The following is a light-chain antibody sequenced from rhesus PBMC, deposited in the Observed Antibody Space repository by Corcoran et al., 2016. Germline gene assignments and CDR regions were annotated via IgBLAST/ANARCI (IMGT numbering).Light chain of an antibody. V-gene: IGKV1-22*01. J-gene: IGKJ4*01. CDR1: QSSSSW. CDR3: QQYSSRPPLT. Sequence: DIQMTQSPSSLSASVGDTVTITCRASQSSSSWLAWYQQKAGKAPNLLIYKEASLQSWVPSRFSGSGSGPDFTLPISSLQSEDFATYYCQQYSSRPPLTFGGGTKVELK. CDR2: KEA.